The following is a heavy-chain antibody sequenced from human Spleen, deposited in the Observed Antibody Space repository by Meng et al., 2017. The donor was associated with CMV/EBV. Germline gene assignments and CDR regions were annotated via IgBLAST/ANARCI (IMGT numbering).Heavy chain of an antibody. Sequence: GGSLRLSCAASGFTFSSYSMNWVRLAPGRGLEWVSSISSSSSYIFYADSVKGRFTISRDNARNSLYLQMNSLRVEDTAVYFCAKDAARQYYDSSGYYFDYWGLGTLVTVSS. CDR2: ISSSSSYI. J-gene: IGHJ4*02. CDR3: AKDAARQYYDSSGYYFDY. V-gene: IGHV3-21*01. D-gene: IGHD3-22*01. CDR1: GFTFSSYS.